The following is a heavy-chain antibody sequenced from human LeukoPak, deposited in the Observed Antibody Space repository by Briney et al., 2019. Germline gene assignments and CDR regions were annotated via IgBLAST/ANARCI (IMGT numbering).Heavy chain of an antibody. J-gene: IGHJ6*03. CDR1: GGSFSGYY. D-gene: IGHD3-10*01. CDR3: ARQGGRWFGDNYYMDV. CDR2: INHSGST. Sequence: SETLSLTCAVYGGSFSGYYWSWIRQPPGKGLEWIGEINHSGSTNYNPSLKSRVTISVDTSKNQFSLKLSSVTAADTAVYYCARQGGRWFGDNYYMDVWGKGTTVTISS. V-gene: IGHV4-34*01.